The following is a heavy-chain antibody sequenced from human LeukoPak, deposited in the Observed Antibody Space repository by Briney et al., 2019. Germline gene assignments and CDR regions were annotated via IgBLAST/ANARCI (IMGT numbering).Heavy chain of an antibody. CDR2: MSYVGRNK. CDR3: ARDLRWQQLIHYCMDV. D-gene: IGHD5-24*01. J-gene: IGHJ6*02. CDR1: GFTFSYYA. Sequence: GGSLRLSCAASGFTFSYYAVHWVRQAPGKGLEWVAVMSYVGRNKYNADSVRGRFTLSRDNSQNTMYLQINSVRAEDTAVYYSARDLRWQQLIHYCMDVWGQGTTVTVSS. V-gene: IGHV3-30*04.